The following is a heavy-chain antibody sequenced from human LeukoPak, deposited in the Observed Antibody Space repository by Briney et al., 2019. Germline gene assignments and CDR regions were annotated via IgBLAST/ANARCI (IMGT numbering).Heavy chain of an antibody. CDR1: GFTFSSYG. CDR2: IRYDGSNK. J-gene: IGHJ4*02. Sequence: PGGSLRLSCAASGFTFSSYGMHWVRQAPGKGLEWVAFIRYDGSNKYYADSVRGRFTISRDNSKNTLYLQMNSLRAEDTAVYYCARERVTIFGVVIGFIDYWGQGTLVTVSS. D-gene: IGHD3-3*01. CDR3: ARERVTIFGVVIGFIDY. V-gene: IGHV3-30*02.